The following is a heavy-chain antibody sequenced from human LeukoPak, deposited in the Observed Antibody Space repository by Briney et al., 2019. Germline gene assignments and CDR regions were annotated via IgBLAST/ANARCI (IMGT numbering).Heavy chain of an antibody. CDR1: GFTFSSYA. CDR3: AKCGGDCYPSGYFDY. D-gene: IGHD2-21*01. J-gene: IGHJ4*02. Sequence: GRSLRLSCAASGFTFSSYAMSWVRQAPGKGLEWVSAISGSGGGTYYADSVKGRFTISRDNSKNTLYLQMNSLRAEDTAVYYCAKCGGDCYPSGYFDYWGQGTLVTVSS. V-gene: IGHV3-23*01. CDR2: ISGSGGGT.